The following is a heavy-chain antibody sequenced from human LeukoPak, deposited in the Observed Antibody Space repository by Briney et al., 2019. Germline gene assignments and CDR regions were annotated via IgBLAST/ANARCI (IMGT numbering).Heavy chain of an antibody. Sequence: PGESLRLSCSASGFTFSSYAMHWVRQAPGKGLEYVSAISSNGGSTYYADSVKGRFTISRDNSKNSLYLQMNSLRTEDTALYYCAKDQGGAVAGHEYYYGMDVWGQGTTVTVSS. V-gene: IGHV3-64*04. CDR2: ISSNGGST. D-gene: IGHD6-19*01. J-gene: IGHJ6*02. CDR3: AKDQGGAVAGHEYYYGMDV. CDR1: GFTFSSYA.